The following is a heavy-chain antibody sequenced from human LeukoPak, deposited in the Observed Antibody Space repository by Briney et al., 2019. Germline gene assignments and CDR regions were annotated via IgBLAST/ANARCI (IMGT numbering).Heavy chain of an antibody. CDR3: ARRAAGAFDY. V-gene: IGHV4-39*01. J-gene: IGHJ4*02. D-gene: IGHD1-26*01. Sequence: SETLSLTCTVSGGSISSSSYYWGWIRQAPGKGLEWIGSIHYSGSTYYNPSLKSRVTISVDTSKNQFSLNLSSVTAADTAVYYCARRAAGAFDYWGQGTLVTVSS. CDR2: IHYSGST. CDR1: GGSISSSSYY.